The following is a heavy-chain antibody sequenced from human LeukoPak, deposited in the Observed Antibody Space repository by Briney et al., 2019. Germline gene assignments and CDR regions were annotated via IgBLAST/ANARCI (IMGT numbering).Heavy chain of an antibody. V-gene: IGHV4-39*01. Sequence: SETLSLTCTVSGGSISSSSYYWGWIRQPPGKGLVWIGSIYYSGSTYYNPSLKSRVTISVDTSKNQFSLKLSSVTAADTAVYYCAGGWLGSEFDYWGQGTLVTVSS. CDR2: IYYSGST. J-gene: IGHJ4*02. CDR3: AGGWLGSEFDY. D-gene: IGHD6-19*01. CDR1: GGSISSSSYY.